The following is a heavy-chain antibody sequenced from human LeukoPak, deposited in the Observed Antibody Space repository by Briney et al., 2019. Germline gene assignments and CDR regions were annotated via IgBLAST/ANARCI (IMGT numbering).Heavy chain of an antibody. CDR1: GGSISSYY. Sequence: SETLSLTCTVSGGSISSYYWSWIRQPPGKGLEWIGYIHYSGSTNYKASLKSRVTISVDTSKNKFSLKVSSVTAADTAVYYCARETRYCSGGSCYEPFDYWGQGTLVTVSS. D-gene: IGHD2-15*01. CDR2: IHYSGST. J-gene: IGHJ4*02. V-gene: IGHV4-59*01. CDR3: ARETRYCSGGSCYEPFDY.